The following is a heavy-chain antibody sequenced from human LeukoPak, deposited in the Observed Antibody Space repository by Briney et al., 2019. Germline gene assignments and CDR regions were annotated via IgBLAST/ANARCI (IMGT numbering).Heavy chain of an antibody. V-gene: IGHV4-59*01. CDR1: GGSISGDY. CDR2: VHYSGST. Sequence: SETLSLTCTVSGGSISGDYWSWIRQPPGKGLEWIGYVHYSGSTNYNPSLKSRVTISVDTSRNQFSLKLSSVTAADTAVYYCARERDRKWIGYTYGLWFDPWGQGTLVTVSS. J-gene: IGHJ5*02. D-gene: IGHD5-12*01. CDR3: ARERDRKWIGYTYGLWFDP.